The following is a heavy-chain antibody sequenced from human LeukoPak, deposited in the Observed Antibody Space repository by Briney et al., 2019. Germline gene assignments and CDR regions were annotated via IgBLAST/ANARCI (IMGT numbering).Heavy chain of an antibody. Sequence: SETLSLTCTVSGASISSYYWSWIRQPAGKGLEWIGRIYTSGSTNYNPSLKSRVTISVDTSKNQFSLKLSSVTAADTAVYYCARMYSSSWYYMDVWGKGTTVTISS. CDR2: IYTSGST. J-gene: IGHJ6*03. D-gene: IGHD6-13*01. CDR1: GASISSYY. CDR3: ARMYSSSWYYMDV. V-gene: IGHV4-4*07.